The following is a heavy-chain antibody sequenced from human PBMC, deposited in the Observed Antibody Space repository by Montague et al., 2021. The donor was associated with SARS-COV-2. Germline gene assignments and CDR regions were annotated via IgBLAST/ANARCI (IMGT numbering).Heavy chain of an antibody. CDR3: ARAKYSSSWYVDY. Sequence: SETLSLTCTVSGGSISSSSYYWGWIRQPPGKGLEWIGSIYYSGSTYYNPSLKGRVTISVDTSKNQFSLKLSSVTAADTAVYYCARAKYSSSWYVDYWGQGTLVTVSS. V-gene: IGHV4-39*01. J-gene: IGHJ4*02. CDR1: GGSISSSSYY. D-gene: IGHD6-13*01. CDR2: IYYSGST.